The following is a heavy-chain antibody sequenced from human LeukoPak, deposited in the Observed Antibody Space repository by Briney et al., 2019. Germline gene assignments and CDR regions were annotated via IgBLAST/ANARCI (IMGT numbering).Heavy chain of an antibody. Sequence: SETLSLTCTVSGGSISSYYWSWIRQPPGKGLEWIGYIYYSGSTYYNPSLKSRVTISVDTSKNQFSLKLSSVTAADTAVYYCASSRDGYNLYWYFDLWGRGTLVTVSS. CDR2: IYYSGST. J-gene: IGHJ2*01. CDR1: GGSISSYY. CDR3: ASSRDGYNLYWYFDL. D-gene: IGHD5-24*01. V-gene: IGHV4-59*08.